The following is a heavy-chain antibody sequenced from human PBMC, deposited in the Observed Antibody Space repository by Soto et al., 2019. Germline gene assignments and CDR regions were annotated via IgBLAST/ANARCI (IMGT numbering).Heavy chain of an antibody. CDR2: IYYSGST. J-gene: IGHJ3*02. V-gene: IGHV4-39*01. Sequence: SETLSLTCTVSGGSISSSSYYWGWIRQPPGKGLEWIGSIYYSGSTYYNPSLKSRVTISVDTSKNQFSLKLSSVTAADTAVYYCARLSNLRTNAFDIWGQGTMVTV. CDR1: GGSISSSSYY. CDR3: ARLSNLRTNAFDI.